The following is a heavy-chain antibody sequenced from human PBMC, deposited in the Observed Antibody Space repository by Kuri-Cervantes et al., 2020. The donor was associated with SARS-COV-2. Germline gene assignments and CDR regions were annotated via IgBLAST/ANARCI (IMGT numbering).Heavy chain of an antibody. CDR1: GFTFSSYA. D-gene: IGHD2-8*01. Sequence: LTCAASGFTFSSYAMHWVRQAPGKGLEWVAVISYDGSNKYYADSVKGRFTISRDNSKNTLYLQMNSLRAEDTAVYYCARVMMYGGFLGRPLAYWGQGTLVTVSS. J-gene: IGHJ4*02. CDR2: ISYDGSNK. V-gene: IGHV3-30-3*01. CDR3: ARVMMYGGFLGRPLAY.